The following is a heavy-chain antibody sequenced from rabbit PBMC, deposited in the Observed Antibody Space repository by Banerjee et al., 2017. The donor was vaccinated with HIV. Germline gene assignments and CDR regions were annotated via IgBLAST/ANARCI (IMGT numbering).Heavy chain of an antibody. V-gene: IGHV1S45*01. Sequence: QEQLKESGGGLVQPGGSLTLSCKASGFDFSSYWMCWVRQAPGKGLEWIACINTSSGNTVYATWAKGRLTISKTSWTTVTLQMTSLTAADTATYFCARENNDWEYFNLWGPGTLVTVS. J-gene: IGHJ4*01. CDR3: ARENNDWEYFNL. CDR2: INTSSGNT. D-gene: IGHD2-1*01. CDR1: GFDFSSYW.